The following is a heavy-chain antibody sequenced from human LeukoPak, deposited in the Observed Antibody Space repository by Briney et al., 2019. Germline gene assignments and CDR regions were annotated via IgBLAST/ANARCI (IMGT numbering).Heavy chain of an antibody. CDR3: ARHSGEQQLIPDY. CDR2: IYYSGST. J-gene: IGHJ4*02. V-gene: IGHV4-59*08. CDR1: GSSISSYY. D-gene: IGHD6-13*01. Sequence: SETLSLTCTVSGSSISSYYWSWIRQPPGKGLEWIGYIYYSGSTNYNPSLKSRVTISVDTSKNQFSLKLSSVTAADTAVYYCARHSGEQQLIPDYWGQGTLVTVSS.